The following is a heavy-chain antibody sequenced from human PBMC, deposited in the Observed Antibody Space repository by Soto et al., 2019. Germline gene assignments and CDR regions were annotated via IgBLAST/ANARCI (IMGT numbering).Heavy chain of an antibody. V-gene: IGHV3-13*01. CDR2: IGTAGDT. CDR3: ARGGYCSSTSCRRNNWFDP. J-gene: IGHJ5*02. D-gene: IGHD2-2*03. CDR1: GFTFSSYD. Sequence: ESGGGLVQPGGSLRLSCAASGFTFSSYDMHWVRQATGKGLEWVSAIGTAGDTYYPGSVKGRFTISRENAKNSLYLQMNSLRAGDTAVYYCARGGYCSSTSCRRNNWFDPWGQGTLVTVSS.